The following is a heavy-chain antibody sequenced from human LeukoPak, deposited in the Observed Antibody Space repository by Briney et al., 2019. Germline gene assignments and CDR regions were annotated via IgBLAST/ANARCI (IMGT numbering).Heavy chain of an antibody. CDR2: ISSSSSYI. CDR3: ARDGLTAGAFDI. J-gene: IGHJ3*02. CDR1: GFTVSSNY. V-gene: IGHV3-21*01. Sequence: GGSLRLSCAASGFTVSSNYMSWVRQAPGKGLEWVSSISSSSSYIYYADSVKGRFTISRDNAKNSLYLQMNSLRAEDTAVYYCARDGLTAGAFDIWGQGTMVTVSS.